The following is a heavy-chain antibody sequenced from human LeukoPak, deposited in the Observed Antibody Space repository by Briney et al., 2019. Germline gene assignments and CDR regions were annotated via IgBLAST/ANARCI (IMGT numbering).Heavy chain of an antibody. V-gene: IGHV3-21*01. J-gene: IGHJ4*02. D-gene: IGHD2-15*01. CDR3: ARPELPGWSVLFDF. CDR1: GFTFSSYS. Sequence: GGSLRLSCAASGFTFSSYSMNWVRQAPGKGLEWVSFISSSRSYIYYADSVKGRFTISRDNAKNSLYLQMNSLRAEDTAVYYCARPELPGWSVLFDFWGQGTLVTVSS. CDR2: ISSSRSYI.